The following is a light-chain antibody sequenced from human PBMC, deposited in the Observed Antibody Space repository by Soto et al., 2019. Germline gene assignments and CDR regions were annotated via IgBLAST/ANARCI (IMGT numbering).Light chain of an antibody. V-gene: IGKV1-39*01. Sequence: DVQMTQSPSSLSASVGERVTITCRASQSISSYLNWYQQKPGKAPKLLISAASSLQSGVPSRFSGSGSGTDFTLAISSLQPEDVGTYYCQQSSEATCTFGEGTKVEIK. J-gene: IGKJ1*01. CDR1: QSISSY. CDR2: AAS. CDR3: QQSSEATCT.